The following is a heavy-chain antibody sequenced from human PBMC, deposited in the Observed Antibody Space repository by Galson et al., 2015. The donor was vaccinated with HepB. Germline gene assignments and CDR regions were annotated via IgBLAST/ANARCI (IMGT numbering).Heavy chain of an antibody. V-gene: IGHV1-3*01. D-gene: IGHD1-1*01. J-gene: IGHJ6*02. Sequence: SVKVSCKASGYTFTSYAMHWVRQAPGQRLEWMGWINAGNGNTKYSQKFQGRVTITRDTSASTAYMELSSLRSEDTAVYYCARGILQKDNWNEGGMDVWGQGTTVTVSS. CDR1: GYTFTSYA. CDR3: ARGILQKDNWNEGGMDV. CDR2: INAGNGNT.